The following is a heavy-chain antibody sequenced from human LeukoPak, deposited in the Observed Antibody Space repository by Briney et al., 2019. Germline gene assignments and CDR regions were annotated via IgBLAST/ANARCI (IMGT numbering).Heavy chain of an antibody. CDR1: GGSISSYY. CDR3: ARDQYYYGSSGYLFDY. J-gene: IGHJ4*02. CDR2: IYYSGST. D-gene: IGHD3-22*01. V-gene: IGHV4-59*01. Sequence: SETLSLTCTVSGGSISSYYWSWIRQPPGKGLEYIGYIYYSGSTNYNPSLKSRLTISVDTSKNQFSLKLSSVTAADTAVYYCARDQYYYGSSGYLFDYWGQGTLVTVSS.